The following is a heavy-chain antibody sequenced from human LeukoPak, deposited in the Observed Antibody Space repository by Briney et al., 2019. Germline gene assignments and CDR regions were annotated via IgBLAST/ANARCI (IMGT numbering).Heavy chain of an antibody. CDR2: IKSEIDGGTT. CDR3: TTDCPSSTVAAGGTCAFDI. CDR1: GFTFSSFA. V-gene: IGHV3-15*01. Sequence: GGSLRLSCSASGFTFSSFALSWVRQAPGKGLEWVGRIKSEIDGGTTDYAAPVKGRFTISRDDSQNTLYLQMNSLKTEDTAVYYCTTDCPSSTVAAGGTCAFDIWGQGTMVTVSS. J-gene: IGHJ3*02. D-gene: IGHD6-13*01.